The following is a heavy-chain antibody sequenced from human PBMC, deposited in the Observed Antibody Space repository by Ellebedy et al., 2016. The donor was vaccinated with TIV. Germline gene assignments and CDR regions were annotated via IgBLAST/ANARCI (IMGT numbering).Heavy chain of an antibody. V-gene: IGHV3-30*18. Sequence: GESLKISXAASGFTFSDYYMSWVRQAPGKGLEWVAVISYDGSNKYYADSVKGRFTISRDNSKNTLYLQMNSLRAEDTAVYYCAKDIYDSSAYYSDYWGQGTLVTVSS. CDR1: GFTFSDYY. CDR2: ISYDGSNK. D-gene: IGHD3-22*01. CDR3: AKDIYDSSAYYSDY. J-gene: IGHJ4*02.